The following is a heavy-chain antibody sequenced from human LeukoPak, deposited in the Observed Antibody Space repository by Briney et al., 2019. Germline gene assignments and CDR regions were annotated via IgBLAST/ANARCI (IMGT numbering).Heavy chain of an antibody. V-gene: IGHV3-48*03. CDR3: TRDSGTYNWLDP. D-gene: IGHD1-26*01. J-gene: IGHJ5*02. Sequence: GGSLRLSCAASGFTFSSYEMNWVRQAPGKGLEWVSYITSSGSTIYYADSVRGRFTISRDNAKNSLYLRMNSLKTEDTALYYCTRDSGTYNWLDPWGQGTLVTVSS. CDR1: GFTFSSYE. CDR2: ITSSGSTI.